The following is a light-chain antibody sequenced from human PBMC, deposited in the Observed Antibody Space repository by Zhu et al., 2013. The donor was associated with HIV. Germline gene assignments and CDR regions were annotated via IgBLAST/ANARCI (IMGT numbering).Light chain of an antibody. V-gene: IGLV1-40*01. CDR2: TSF. CDR1: SSNIGAGYD. J-gene: IGLJ3*02. CDR3: QSYDSSLSGWV. Sequence: QSVLTQPPSVSGAPGQRVTISCTGTSSNIGAGYDVHWYQQLPGTAPKLLIYTSFNRPSGVPDRFSGSKSGTSASLAITGLQAEDEADYYCQSYDSSLSGWVFGRRDQADR.